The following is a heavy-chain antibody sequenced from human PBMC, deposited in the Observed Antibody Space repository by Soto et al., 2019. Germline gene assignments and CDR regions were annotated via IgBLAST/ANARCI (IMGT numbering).Heavy chain of an antibody. V-gene: IGHV3-7*01. CDR1: GFTFGSFW. J-gene: IGHJ5*02. CDR3: ARQIRGLTPNWFDP. CDR2: INQDGSEK. Sequence: EMQLVESGGGLVQPGGSLRLSCGVSGFTFGSFWMGWVRQAPGKGLEWVANINQDGSEKYYVDSVKGRFTISRDNPRNSLYLQMDTLRVEDTAVYFCARQIRGLTPNWFDPWGRGTLVTVSS.